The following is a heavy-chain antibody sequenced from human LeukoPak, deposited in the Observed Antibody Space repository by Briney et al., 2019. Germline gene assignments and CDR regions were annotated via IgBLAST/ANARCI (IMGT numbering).Heavy chain of an antibody. Sequence: ASVKVSCKASGYTFTSYYMHWVRQAPGQGLEWMGIINPSGGSTSYAQKFQGRVTMTRDTSTSTVYMELSSLRSDDTAVYYCARVGDSSGITAGFFDYWGQGTLVTVSS. J-gene: IGHJ4*02. CDR3: ARVGDSSGITAGFFDY. CDR1: GYTFTSYY. D-gene: IGHD3-22*01. V-gene: IGHV1-46*01. CDR2: INPSGGST.